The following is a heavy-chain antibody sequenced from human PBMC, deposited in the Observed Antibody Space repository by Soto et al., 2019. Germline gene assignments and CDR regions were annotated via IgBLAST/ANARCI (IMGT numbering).Heavy chain of an antibody. CDR1: GGSISSISYY. J-gene: IGHJ4*02. Sequence: QLQLQESGPGLVKPSETLSLTCTVSGGSISSISYYWGWIRQPPGKGLEWIGSIYYSGSTYYNPSLKSRVTISVDTSKNQFSLKLSSVTAADTAVYYCASSGTVTTLDYWGQGTLVTVSS. V-gene: IGHV4-39*01. CDR2: IYYSGST. CDR3: ASSGTVTTLDY. D-gene: IGHD4-17*01.